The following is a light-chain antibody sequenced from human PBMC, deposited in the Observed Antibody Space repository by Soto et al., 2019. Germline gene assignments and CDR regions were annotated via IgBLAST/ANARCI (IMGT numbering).Light chain of an antibody. CDR1: QSVLYSPDNKNY. CDR3: QQYYSLPLT. J-gene: IGKJ4*01. V-gene: IGKV4-1*01. Sequence: DIVVTQSPVSLAVPLGERATINCKSSQSVLYSPDNKNYLAWYQQKPGQPPKILIYWASTRASGVPDRFNGSGSGTNITLTISSPQADDVAHYICQQYYSLPLTFGGGTKVKNK. CDR2: WAS.